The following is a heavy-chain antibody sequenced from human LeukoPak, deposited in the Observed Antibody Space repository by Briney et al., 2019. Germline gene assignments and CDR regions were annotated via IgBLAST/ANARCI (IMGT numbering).Heavy chain of an antibody. Sequence: ASVKVSCKASGYTFTSFDIFWVRQAPGQGLECLGWINTNTGNPTYAQGFTGRFVFSLDTSVSTAYLQISSLKAEDTGVYYCAREVAPGGFDYWGQGTLVTVSS. V-gene: IGHV7-4-1*02. CDR2: INTNTGNP. D-gene: IGHD4-23*01. J-gene: IGHJ4*02. CDR1: GYTFTSFD. CDR3: AREVAPGGFDY.